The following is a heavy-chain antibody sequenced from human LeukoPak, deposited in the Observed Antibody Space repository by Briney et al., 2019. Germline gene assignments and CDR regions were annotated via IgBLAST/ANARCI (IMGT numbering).Heavy chain of an antibody. CDR1: GYTFSNSC. Sequence: GASVKVSCKASGYTFSNSCMHWVRQAPGQGFEWMGIINPSGTSTSYAPKFQGRVTVTRDTSTNTVYMELSSLKSEDTAVYYCARDSVWGQGTLVTVSS. V-gene: IGHV1-46*01. CDR3: ARDSV. J-gene: IGHJ4*02. CDR2: INPSGTST.